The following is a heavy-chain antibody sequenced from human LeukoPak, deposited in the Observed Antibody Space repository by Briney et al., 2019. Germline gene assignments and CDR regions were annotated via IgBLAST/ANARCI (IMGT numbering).Heavy chain of an antibody. CDR2: INPNSGNT. Sequence: ASVKVSCKASRYTFTSYDIHWVPQATGQGREWMGWINPNSGNTGYAQKLQGRVTMTRNTSISTAYMELSSLRSEDTAVYYCARGRRIVVVPAAPVYWFDPGGQGTLVTVSS. CDR3: ARGRRIVVVPAAPVYWFDP. V-gene: IGHV1-8*01. D-gene: IGHD2-2*01. J-gene: IGHJ5*02. CDR1: RYTFTSYD.